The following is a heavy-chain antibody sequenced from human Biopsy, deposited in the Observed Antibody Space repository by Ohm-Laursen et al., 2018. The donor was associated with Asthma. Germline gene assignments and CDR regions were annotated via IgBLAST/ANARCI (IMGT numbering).Heavy chain of an antibody. J-gene: IGHJ5*02. CDR1: GFTLSSYA. CDR3: AKEGHGYGDYVGYLDP. CDR2: ISSGGGTI. D-gene: IGHD4-17*01. Sequence: GSLRLSCAATGFTLSSYAIHWVRQAPGKALEWVSVISSGGGTIDYADSVKGRFTISRNISTNTVYLQMDSLSADDTAVYYCAKEGHGYGDYVGYLDPWGQGTLVTVSS. V-gene: IGHV3-23*01.